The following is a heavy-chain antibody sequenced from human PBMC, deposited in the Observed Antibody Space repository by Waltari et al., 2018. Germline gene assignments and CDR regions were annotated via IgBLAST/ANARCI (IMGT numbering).Heavy chain of an antibody. D-gene: IGHD3-3*01. CDR3: AGGKCRDHDFWGGYYGHGMAV. Sequence: EVQLVESGGGVVRPGGSLRLSCAASGFTFDDYGMSWVRQAPGKGLEWVSGINWNGGSTGYADSVNGRLSISRDNAKHSLCLQMNSLRAEDAALYYWAGGKCRDHDFWGGYYGHGMAVWGHGTTVTVSS. J-gene: IGHJ6*02. CDR1: GFTFDDYG. V-gene: IGHV3-20*04. CDR2: INWNGGST.